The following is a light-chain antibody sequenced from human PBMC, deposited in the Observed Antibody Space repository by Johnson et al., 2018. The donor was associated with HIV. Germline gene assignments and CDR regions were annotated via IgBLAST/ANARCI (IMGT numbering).Light chain of an antibody. Sequence: QSVLTQPPSVSAAPGQKVTISCSGTSSNIGNHYVSWYQLLPGTAPKLLIYDNNKRPSGTPDRFSGSQSGTSATLGITGLQTGDEADYYCGTWDSSLSGVFGTGTKVTVL. V-gene: IGLV1-51*01. CDR2: DNN. CDR3: GTWDSSLSGV. CDR1: SSNIGNHY. J-gene: IGLJ1*01.